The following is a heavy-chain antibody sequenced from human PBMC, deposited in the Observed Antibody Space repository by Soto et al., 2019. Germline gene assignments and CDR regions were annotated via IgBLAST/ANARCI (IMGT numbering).Heavy chain of an antibody. CDR3: GRHGNYDIGWFDP. CDR1: GASISSGDDY. J-gene: IGHJ5*02. CDR2: THYSGSV. D-gene: IGHD3-9*01. Sequence: QVQLQESGPGLVKPSQTLSLTCTVSGASISSGDDYWSWIRQPPGKGLEWIGYTHYSGSVNYNPSLKRRVTISADASRSHVALILKSVTAADTAVYYCGRHGNYDIGWFDPWGQGILVTVSS. V-gene: IGHV4-30-4*01.